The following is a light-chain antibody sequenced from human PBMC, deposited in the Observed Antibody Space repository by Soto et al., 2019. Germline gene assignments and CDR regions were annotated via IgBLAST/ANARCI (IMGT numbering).Light chain of an antibody. J-gene: IGLJ2*01. CDR2: GNS. V-gene: IGLV1-40*01. Sequence: QSVLTQPPSVSGAPGQRVTISCTGSSSNIGAGYDVHWYQQLPGTAPKLLIYGNSNRPSGVPVRFSVSKSGTSASLAITGLQAEDEADYYCQSYDSSLSGSRVFVGGTKLTVL. CDR1: SSNIGAGYD. CDR3: QSYDSSLSGSRV.